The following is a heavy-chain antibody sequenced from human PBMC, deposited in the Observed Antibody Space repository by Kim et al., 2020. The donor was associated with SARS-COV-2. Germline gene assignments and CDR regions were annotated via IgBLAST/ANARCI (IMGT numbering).Heavy chain of an antibody. D-gene: IGHD3-16*02. CDR3: AGDPRSFYFDS. V-gene: IGHV4-59*02. CDR1: GGSVSSPYY. Sequence: SETLSLTCSVSGGSVSSPYYWNWIRQVPGKGLEWLGYIYQTVSATYNPSLKGRITISRDTSTNQFSLRLTSLTAADTGIYYCAGDPRSFYFDSWGQGAPV. CDR2: IYQTVSA. J-gene: IGHJ4*02.